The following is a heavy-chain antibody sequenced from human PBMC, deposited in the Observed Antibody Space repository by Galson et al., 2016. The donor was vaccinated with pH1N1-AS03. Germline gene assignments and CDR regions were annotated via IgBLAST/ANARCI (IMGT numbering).Heavy chain of an antibody. CDR3: ARSHPAFDSSGYYYDY. D-gene: IGHD3-22*01. J-gene: IGHJ4*02. CDR1: GYTFTGYY. V-gene: IGHV1-2*02. CDR2: INPNSGGT. Sequence: SVKVSCKASGYTFTGYYMHWVRQVPGQGLEWMGWINPNSGGTNYAQKFQGRVTMTRDTSISTAYMELSRLRSGDTAVYYCARSHPAFDSSGYYYDYWGQGTLVTVSS.